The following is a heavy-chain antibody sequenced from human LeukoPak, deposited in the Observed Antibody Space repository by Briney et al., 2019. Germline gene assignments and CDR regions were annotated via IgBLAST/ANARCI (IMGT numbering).Heavy chain of an antibody. V-gene: IGHV3-30-3*01. J-gene: IGHJ6*02. D-gene: IGHD6-19*01. CDR2: ISYDGSNK. CDR3: ARDGLIAVAAYLYGMDV. Sequence: SGRSLRLSCAASESTLSSYAMHWVRQAPGKGLEWEAVISYDGSNKYYADSVKGRFTISRDNSKNTLYLQMNSLRAEDTAVYYCARDGLIAVAAYLYGMDVWGQGTTVTVSS. CDR1: ESTLSSYA.